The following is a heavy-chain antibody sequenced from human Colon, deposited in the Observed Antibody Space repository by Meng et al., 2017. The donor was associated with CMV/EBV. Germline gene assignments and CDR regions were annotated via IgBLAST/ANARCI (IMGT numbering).Heavy chain of an antibody. CDR1: GFACGDYA. D-gene: IGHD3-16*01. CDR2: ISFDGSNR. Sequence: LGRSCIASGFACGDYALHWVRQSPGKGLEWVAVISFDGSNRYYADSLKGRFTISRDNSRNTLYLQMNSLTAEDTAVYYCVIGDDSDFWGQGTLVTVSS. V-gene: IGHV3-30-3*01. CDR3: VIGDDSDF. J-gene: IGHJ4*02.